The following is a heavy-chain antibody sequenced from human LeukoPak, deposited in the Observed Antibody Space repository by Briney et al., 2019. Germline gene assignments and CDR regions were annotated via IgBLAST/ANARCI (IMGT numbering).Heavy chain of an antibody. J-gene: IGHJ4*02. CDR2: FDGNGPNT. V-gene: IGHV3-23*01. D-gene: IGHD2-8*02. CDR3: ARPRTTGLGWAQFDY. CDR1: GFTFSSFA. Sequence: GGSLRLSCAASGFTFSSFAMTWVRQAPGKGLEWVSGFDGNGPNTYYADSVKGRWTISRDNSRNTLYLEMNSLRPEDTAIYYCARPRTTGLGWAQFDYWGQGSLVTVSS.